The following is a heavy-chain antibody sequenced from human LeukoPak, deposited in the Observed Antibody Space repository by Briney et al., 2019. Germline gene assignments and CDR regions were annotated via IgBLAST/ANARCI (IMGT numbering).Heavy chain of an antibody. D-gene: IGHD2-2*01. J-gene: IGHJ4*02. V-gene: IGHV3-30*02. CDR2: IRYDGSNK. CDR3: AKELISFQLLLYYFDY. CDR1: GFTFSSYG. Sequence: PGGSLRLSCAASGFTFSSYGMHWVRQAPGKGLEWVAFIRYDGSNKYHADSVKGRFTISRDNSKNTLSLQMNSLRAEDTAVYYCAKELISFQLLLYYFDYWGQGTLVTVSS.